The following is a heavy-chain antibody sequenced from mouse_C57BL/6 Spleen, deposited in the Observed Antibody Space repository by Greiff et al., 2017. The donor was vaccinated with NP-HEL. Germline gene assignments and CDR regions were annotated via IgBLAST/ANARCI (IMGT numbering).Heavy chain of an antibody. CDR1: GYTFTSYW. CDR2: IDPSDSET. CDR3: ARHGSSYGYFDV. V-gene: IGHV1-52*01. Sequence: VQLQQPGAELVRPGSSVKLSCKASGYTFTSYWMHWVKQRPIQGLEWIGNIDPSDSETHYNQKFKDKATLTVDKSSSTAYMQLSSLTSEDSAVYYCARHGSSYGYFDVWGTGTTVTVSS. D-gene: IGHD1-1*01. J-gene: IGHJ1*03.